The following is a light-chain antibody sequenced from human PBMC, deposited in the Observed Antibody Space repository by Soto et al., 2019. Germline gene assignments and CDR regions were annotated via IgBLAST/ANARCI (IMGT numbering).Light chain of an antibody. CDR2: AAS. CDR1: QTIVGW. V-gene: IGKV1-12*01. Sequence: DIQMTQSPSSVSASVGDRVTINCRASQTIVGWLAWYQQKPGKAPKLLIYAASSLQSGVPSRFSGSGSGTDFTLTISSLQPEDFATYYCQQANSFPWTFGQGTTVESK. J-gene: IGKJ1*01. CDR3: QQANSFPWT.